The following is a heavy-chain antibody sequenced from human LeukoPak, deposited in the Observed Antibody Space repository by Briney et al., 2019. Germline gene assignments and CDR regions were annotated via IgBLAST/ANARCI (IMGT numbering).Heavy chain of an antibody. CDR3: ARDPGWSSFDI. CDR1: GFPFSSYW. CDR2: MKEDGSVK. V-gene: IGHV3-7*01. J-gene: IGHJ3*02. D-gene: IGHD2-15*01. Sequence: PGGSLRLSCVASGFPFSSYWMSRVRQAPGKGLEFVANMKEDGSVKNYVDSVKGRFTISRDNAENSVYLQMSSLRAEDTALYYCARDPGWSSFDIWGQGAMVTVSS.